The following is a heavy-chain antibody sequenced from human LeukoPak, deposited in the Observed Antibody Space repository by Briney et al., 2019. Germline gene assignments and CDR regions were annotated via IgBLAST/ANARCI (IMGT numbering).Heavy chain of an antibody. CDR3: ARVEEGYGSGRRENYYYYYMDV. CDR2: IHYTGST. CDR1: GGSLSSYY. Sequence: SETLSLTCTVSGGSLSSYYWSWVRQPPRKGLEWIGYIHYTGSTNYNTSLTSRVTISVDTSKNHFSLKLSSLTAADTAVYYCARVEEGYGSGRRENYYYYYMDVWGKGTTVTISS. J-gene: IGHJ6*03. D-gene: IGHD3-10*01. V-gene: IGHV4-59*01.